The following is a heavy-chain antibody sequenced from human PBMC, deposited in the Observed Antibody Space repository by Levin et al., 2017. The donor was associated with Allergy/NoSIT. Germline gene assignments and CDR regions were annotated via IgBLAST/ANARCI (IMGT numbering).Heavy chain of an antibody. CDR3: AKDIYDSSGYSVDY. Sequence: HGESLKISCAASGFTYNSYAMTWVRQAPGKGLEWVSVISGSGGTTYYADSVKGRFTISRDNSKNTLYLQMNSLKAEDTAVYYCAKDIYDSSGYSVDYWGQGTLVTVSS. CDR2: ISGSGGTT. CDR1: GFTYNSYA. D-gene: IGHD3-22*01. J-gene: IGHJ4*02. V-gene: IGHV3-23*01.